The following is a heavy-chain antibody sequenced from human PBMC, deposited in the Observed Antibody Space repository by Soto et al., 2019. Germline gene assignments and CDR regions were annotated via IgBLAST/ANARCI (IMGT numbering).Heavy chain of an antibody. CDR3: ARGLGGRMDD. D-gene: IGHD3-16*01. J-gene: IGHJ6*02. V-gene: IGHV1-69*08. Sequence: QVQLVQSGAEVQKPGSSVRVSCKASGTIFSSYTISWVRQAPGQGLDGMGRIITILVETNSAQRFQGRVTITADKSTNTAYMELNSLRLEDTAMDYCARGLGGRMDDWGQGTKVSVSS. CDR1: GTIFSSYT. CDR2: IITILVET.